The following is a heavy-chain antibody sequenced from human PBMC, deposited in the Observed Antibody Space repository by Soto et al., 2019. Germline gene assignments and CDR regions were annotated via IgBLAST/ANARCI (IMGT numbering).Heavy chain of an antibody. CDR2: IYRSGDT. D-gene: IGHD4-17*01. J-gene: IGHJ4*02. CDR1: GDTVSTNY. Sequence: GGSLRLSCGVSGDTVSTNYMGWVRQAPGKGPEWVSTIYRSGDTYYADSVKGRFTISRDDSRDTLYLQMNSLRVEDTAVYYCAKATYYADSDGYFDQWGQRTLVTVSS. CDR3: AKATYYADSDGYFDQ. V-gene: IGHV3-66*01.